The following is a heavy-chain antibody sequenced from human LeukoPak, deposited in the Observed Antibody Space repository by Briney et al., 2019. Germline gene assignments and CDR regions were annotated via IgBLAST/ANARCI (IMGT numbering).Heavy chain of an antibody. Sequence: PSETLSLTCTVSGGSISSYYWSWIRQPPGKGLEWIGYIYYSGSTNYNPSLKSRVTISVDTSKNQFSLKLSSVTAADTAVYYCARSNTAMAPRAFDIWGQGTMVTVSS. CDR2: IYYSGST. CDR3: ARSNTAMAPRAFDI. J-gene: IGHJ3*02. V-gene: IGHV4-59*01. D-gene: IGHD5-18*01. CDR1: GGSISSYY.